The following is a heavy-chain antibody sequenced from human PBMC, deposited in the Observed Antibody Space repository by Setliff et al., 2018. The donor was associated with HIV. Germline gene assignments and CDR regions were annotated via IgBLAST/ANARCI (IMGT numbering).Heavy chain of an antibody. CDR1: GVSITSYF. V-gene: IGHV4-59*01. CDR3: SSPLNGDSEPWYFDL. D-gene: IGHD4-17*01. Sequence: PSETLSLTCTVSGVSITSYFWSWIRQPPGKGLEWIGFIYYSGSTSGGTNYNPSLKSRVTISLDTSKNQFSLTLSSVTAADTAVYYCSSPLNGDSEPWYFDLWGRGTLVTVSS. J-gene: IGHJ2*01. CDR2: IYYSGSTSGGT.